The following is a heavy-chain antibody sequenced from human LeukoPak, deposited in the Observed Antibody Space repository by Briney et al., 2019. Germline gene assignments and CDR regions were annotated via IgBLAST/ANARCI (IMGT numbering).Heavy chain of an antibody. CDR1: GGSFSGYY. CDR3: ARGRRYYYGSGSYYWFDP. CDR2: INHSGST. Sequence: SETLSLTCAVYGGSFSGYYWSWIRQPPGKGLEWIGEINHSGSTNYNPSLKSQVTISVDTSKNQFSLKLSSVTAADTAVYYCARGRRYYYGSGSYYWFDPWGQGTLVTVSS. D-gene: IGHD3-10*01. J-gene: IGHJ5*02. V-gene: IGHV4-34*01.